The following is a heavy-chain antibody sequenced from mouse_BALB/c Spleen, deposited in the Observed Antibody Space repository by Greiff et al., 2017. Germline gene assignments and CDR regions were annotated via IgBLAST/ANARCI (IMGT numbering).Heavy chain of an antibody. D-gene: IGHD1-1*01. CDR1: GFSLTSYG. CDR3: ARDGPYGSRGVWFAY. CDR2: IWAGGST. J-gene: IGHJ3*01. Sequence: VQRVESGPGLVAPSQSLSITCTVSGFSLTSYGVHWVRQPPGKGLEWLGVIWAGGSTNYNSALMSRLSISKDNSKSQVFLKMNSLQTDDTAMYYCARDGPYGSRGVWFAYWGQGTLVTVSA. V-gene: IGHV2-9*02.